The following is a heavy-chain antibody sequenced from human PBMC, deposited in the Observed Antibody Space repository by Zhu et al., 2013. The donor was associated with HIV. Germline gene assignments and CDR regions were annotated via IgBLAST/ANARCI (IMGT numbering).Heavy chain of an antibody. V-gene: IGHV1-18*01. Sequence: QVQLVQSGAEVKKPGASVKVSCKTSGYTFTTSDISWVRQAPGQGLEWMGWISGYNGNTNYAQKFQGRVTMTTNTSTSTAYMELRSLRSDDTAVYYCARDLGYGRGYFQHWGQGTLLTVSS. CDR2: ISGYNGNT. J-gene: IGHJ1*01. CDR1: GYTFTTSD. D-gene: IGHD2-15*01. CDR3: ARDLGYGRGYFQH.